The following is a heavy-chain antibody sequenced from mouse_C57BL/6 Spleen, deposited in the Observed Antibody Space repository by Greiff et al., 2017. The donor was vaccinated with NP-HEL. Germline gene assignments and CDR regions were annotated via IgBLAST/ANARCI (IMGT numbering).Heavy chain of an antibody. J-gene: IGHJ3*01. V-gene: IGHV5-16*01. D-gene: IGHD1-1*01. CDR1: GFTFSDYY. CDR2: INYDGSST. Sequence: DVMLVESEGGLVQPGSSMKLSCTASGFTFSDYYMAWVRQVPEKGLEWVANINYDGSSTYYLDSLKSRFIISRDNAKNILYLQMSSLKSEDTATYYCATLYGSSLAYWGQGTLVTVSA. CDR3: ATLYGSSLAY.